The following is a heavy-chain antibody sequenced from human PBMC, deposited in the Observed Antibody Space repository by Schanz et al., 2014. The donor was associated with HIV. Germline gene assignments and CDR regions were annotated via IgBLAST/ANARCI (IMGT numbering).Heavy chain of an antibody. Sequence: QVQLVESGGGVVRPGRSLRLSCAASGFTFDSYGMHWVRQAPGKGLEWVSAISGSISTTFYADSVKGRFTISRDNSKNTLYRQMKSLRPEDTAVYDCAKDRNHYDSRYRGKGNYYYYYGMDVWGQGTTVTVSS. CDR2: ISGSISTT. J-gene: IGHJ6*02. V-gene: IGHV3-NL1*01. CDR1: GFTFDSYG. D-gene: IGHD3-22*01. CDR3: AKDRNHYDSRYRGKGNYYYYYGMDV.